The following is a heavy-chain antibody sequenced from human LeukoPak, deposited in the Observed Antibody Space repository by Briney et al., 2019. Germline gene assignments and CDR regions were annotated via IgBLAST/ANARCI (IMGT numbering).Heavy chain of an antibody. V-gene: IGHV3-7*01. CDR2: IKQDGREK. Sequence: PGGSLRLSGAASGFTFSSFWRSWVRQGPGKGWEWVANIKQDGREKYYVDSVRGQFTIPRDNDKNTLYLQMNSLRAEDTAVYYCESDYYGSSGFFPDAFDIWGQGTMVTVSS. CDR3: ESDYYGSSGFFPDAFDI. D-gene: IGHD3-22*01. CDR1: GFTFSSFW. J-gene: IGHJ3*02.